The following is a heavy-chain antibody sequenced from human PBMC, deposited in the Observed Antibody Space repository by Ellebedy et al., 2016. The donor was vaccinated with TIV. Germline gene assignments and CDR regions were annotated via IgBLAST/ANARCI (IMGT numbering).Heavy chain of an antibody. V-gene: IGHV3-7*03. D-gene: IGHD3-22*01. CDR1: GFTFNSYW. Sequence: GESLKISCAASGFTFNSYWMSWVRQAPGKGLEWVANINQDGSRIYYVDSVKGRFTISRDNAKNSVYLRMKTLRVEDTAVYHGVIDGAYGDYSPGYYGMDVWGQGTTVTVSS. J-gene: IGHJ6*02. CDR2: INQDGSRI. CDR3: VIDGAYGDYSPGYYGMDV.